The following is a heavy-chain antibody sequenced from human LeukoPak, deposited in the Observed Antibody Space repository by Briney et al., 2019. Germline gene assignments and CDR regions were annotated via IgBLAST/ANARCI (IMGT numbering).Heavy chain of an antibody. CDR1: GFTFSSYA. D-gene: IGHD1-26*01. V-gene: IGHV3-23*01. Sequence: GGSLRLSCAASGFTFSSYAMSWVRQAPGKGLEWVSAISGSGGSTYYADSVKGRFTISRDNSKNTLYLQMNSLRAEDTAVYYCAKGLRYSGSTGYFDYWGQGTLVTVSS. CDR2: ISGSGGST. J-gene: IGHJ4*02. CDR3: AKGLRYSGSTGYFDY.